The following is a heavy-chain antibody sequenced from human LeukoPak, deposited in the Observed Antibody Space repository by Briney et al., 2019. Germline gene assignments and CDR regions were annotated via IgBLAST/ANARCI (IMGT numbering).Heavy chain of an antibody. J-gene: IGHJ4*02. V-gene: IGHV5-51*07. CDR1: GSIFSSYW. CDR2: IYPGGSET. Sequence: GESLKISCQGLGSIFSSYWNAWGHQRPGKGLEWMGIIYPGGSETRYDPSFQGQVTISADSSTSTAYLQWSSLRASDTAMYYCARASRDGYNQNFDHWGQGTLVTVSS. CDR3: ARASRDGYNQNFDH. D-gene: IGHD5-24*01.